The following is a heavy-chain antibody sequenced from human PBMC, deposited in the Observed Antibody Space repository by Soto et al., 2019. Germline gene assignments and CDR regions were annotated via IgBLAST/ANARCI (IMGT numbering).Heavy chain of an antibody. CDR2: IYYSGST. CDR3: ARARRGYSDGMDFDY. CDR1: GGSISSYY. Sequence: SETLSLTCPVSGGSISSYYWSWIRQPPGKGLEWIGYIYYSGSTNYNPSLKSRVTISVDTAKNQFSLKLSSVTAADTAVYYGARARRGYSDGMDFDYWGQGTLVTVSS. D-gene: IGHD5-18*01. V-gene: IGHV4-59*01. J-gene: IGHJ4*02.